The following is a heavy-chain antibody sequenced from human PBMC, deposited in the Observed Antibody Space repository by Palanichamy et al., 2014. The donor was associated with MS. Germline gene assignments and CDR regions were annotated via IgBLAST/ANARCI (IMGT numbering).Heavy chain of an antibody. CDR3: ARDQYYYERTSGYLRDYYGMDV. CDR1: GASISDYF. Sequence: QVRLQESGPGLVKPSETLSLTCTVSGASISDYFWSWVRQPPGKGLEWTGYMFYSGITKYNPSLKSRVTMSVDTSKNQFSLKLSSVTAADTAVYFCARDQYYYERTSGYLRDYYGMDVWGQGTTVTVSS. D-gene: IGHD3-22*01. J-gene: IGHJ6*02. V-gene: IGHV4-59*01. CDR2: MFYSGIT.